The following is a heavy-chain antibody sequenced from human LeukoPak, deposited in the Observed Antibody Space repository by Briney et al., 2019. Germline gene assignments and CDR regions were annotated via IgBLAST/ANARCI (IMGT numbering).Heavy chain of an antibody. CDR1: GFSFSSYL. Sequence: GGSLRLSCAASGFSFSSYLMHWLRQAPGKGLVWVSRINSDGSGTSHADSVKGRFTISRDNAKNTLYLQMNSLRAEDTAVYYCVRGVAASGTDYWGQGTPVTVSS. CDR2: INSDGSGT. D-gene: IGHD6-13*01. V-gene: IGHV3-74*01. CDR3: VRGVAASGTDY. J-gene: IGHJ4*02.